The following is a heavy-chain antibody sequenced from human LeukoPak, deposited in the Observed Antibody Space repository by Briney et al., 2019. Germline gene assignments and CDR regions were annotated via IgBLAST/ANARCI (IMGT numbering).Heavy chain of an antibody. D-gene: IGHD4-17*01. J-gene: IGHJ4*02. V-gene: IGHV1-18*01. Sequence: ASVKVSCKASGYTFTSYGISWVRQAPGQGLEWTGWISAYNGNTNYAQKLQGRVTMTTDTSTSTAHMELRSLRSDDTAVYYCARADYGDYLYYFDYWGQGTLVTVSS. CDR1: GYTFTSYG. CDR2: ISAYNGNT. CDR3: ARADYGDYLYYFDY.